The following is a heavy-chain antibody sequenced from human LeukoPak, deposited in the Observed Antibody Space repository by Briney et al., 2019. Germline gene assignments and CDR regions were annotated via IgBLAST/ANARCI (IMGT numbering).Heavy chain of an antibody. CDR2: INHSGST. Sequence: PSETLSLTCAVYGGSFSGYYWSWIRQPPGKGLEWIGEINHSGSTNYNPSLKSRVTISVDTSKNQFSLKLSSVTAADTAVYYCARGYANRSGVRSQALGYWGQGTLVTVSS. CDR1: GGSFSGYY. CDR3: ARGYANRSGVRSQALGY. J-gene: IGHJ4*02. D-gene: IGHD3-3*01. V-gene: IGHV4-34*01.